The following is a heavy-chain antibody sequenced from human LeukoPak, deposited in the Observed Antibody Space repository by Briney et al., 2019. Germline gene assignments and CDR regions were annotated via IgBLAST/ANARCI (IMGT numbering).Heavy chain of an antibody. J-gene: IGHJ4*02. CDR2: IYASGST. CDR1: GGSISSYH. D-gene: IGHD2-2*02. V-gene: IGHV4-4*07. Sequence: ETLSLTCTVSGGSISSYHWSWIRQPAGKGLEWIGRIYASGSTNYNPSLKSRVTMSVDTSKNQFFLKVSSVIVADTAVYYCARESSSYTYRSLDYWGQGTLVTVSS. CDR3: ARESSSYTYRSLDY.